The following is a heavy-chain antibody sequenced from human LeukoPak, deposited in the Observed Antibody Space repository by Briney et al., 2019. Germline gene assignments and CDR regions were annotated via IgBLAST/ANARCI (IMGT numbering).Heavy chain of an antibody. CDR2: VHYSGNT. J-gene: IGHJ5*02. D-gene: IGHD3-10*01. Sequence: SETLSLTCTVSGGSISISSSYWGWIRQPPGKGLEWVGSVHYSGNTFYNPSLKSRVTISLDTSKNHFSLKVHSVTAADTAVYCCARVDYGSGSYYMVGNWFDPWGQGTLVTVSS. CDR3: ARVDYGSGSYYMVGNWFDP. CDR1: GGSISISSSY. V-gene: IGHV4-39*07.